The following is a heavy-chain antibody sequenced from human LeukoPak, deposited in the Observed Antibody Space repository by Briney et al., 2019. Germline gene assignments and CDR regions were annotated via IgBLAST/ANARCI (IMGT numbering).Heavy chain of an antibody. V-gene: IGHV1-69*06. CDR3: ARAPRLGYSGLN. Sequence: ASVKVSCKASGGTFSSSYAISWVRQAPGQGLEWMGGIVPILGTANYAQKFQGRVTITADKSTSTAYMELSSLTSEDTAVYYCARAPRLGYSGLNWGQGTLVTVSS. CDR2: IVPILGTA. J-gene: IGHJ4*02. D-gene: IGHD5-12*01. CDR1: GGTFSSSYA.